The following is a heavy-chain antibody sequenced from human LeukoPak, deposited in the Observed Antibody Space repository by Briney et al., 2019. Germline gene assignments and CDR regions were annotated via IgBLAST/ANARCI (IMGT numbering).Heavy chain of an antibody. CDR2: IYYSGST. CDR1: GGSISSSSYY. D-gene: IGHD5-18*01. V-gene: IGHV4-39*01. Sequence: PETLSLTCTVSGGSISSSSYYWGWIRQPPGKGLEWIGSIYYSGSTYYNPSLKSRVTISVDTSKNQFSLKLSSVTAADTAVYYCARQGESGYSYSYGIFDYWGQGTLVTVSS. J-gene: IGHJ4*02. CDR3: ARQGESGYSYSYGIFDY.